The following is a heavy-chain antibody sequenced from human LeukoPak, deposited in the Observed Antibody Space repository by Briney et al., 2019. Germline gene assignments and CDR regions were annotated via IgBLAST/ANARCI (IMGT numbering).Heavy chain of an antibody. CDR1: GGSISSGGYY. CDR2: IYYSGST. J-gene: IGHJ4*02. Sequence: SETLSLTCTVSGGSISSGGYYWSWIRQHPGKGLEWIGYIYYSGSTYYNPSLKSRVTISVDTSKNQLSLKLSSVTAADTAVYYCARDSYYDSSGYYGLDYWGQGTLVTVSS. CDR3: ARDSYYDSSGYYGLDY. V-gene: IGHV4-31*03. D-gene: IGHD3-22*01.